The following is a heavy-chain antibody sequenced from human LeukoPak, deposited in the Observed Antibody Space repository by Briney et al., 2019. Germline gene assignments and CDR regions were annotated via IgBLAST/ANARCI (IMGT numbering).Heavy chain of an antibody. D-gene: IGHD4-23*01. V-gene: IGHV5-10-1*01. CDR2: IVTSEYYT. CDR1: GATFISYS. Sequence: GEPPKTPSRASGATFISYSSTGGGHLPGEGLEWLGTIVTSEYYTKYSPSFQGHVNIPADKSITTAYLQWGSLKASDIAMYYCARHGWPGGNHYYYYPMDVWGQGTTVTVSS. CDR3: ARHGWPGGNHYYYYPMDV. J-gene: IGHJ6*02.